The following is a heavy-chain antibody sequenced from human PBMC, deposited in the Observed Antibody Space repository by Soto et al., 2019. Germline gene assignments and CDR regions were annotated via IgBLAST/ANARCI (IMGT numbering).Heavy chain of an antibody. Sequence: GPTLINPTHPLTLTFTLCGLSLITTGVGVRWISQPPGKALERLALIYWDDDKRYNPSLNSRLTITKDSSKIQVVLAMTNMDPVDTSTYYCVQSRCGGDCLQSYSSHSYYGLDVWGQGTTVTVSS. CDR1: GLSLITTGVG. D-gene: IGHD2-21*02. CDR3: VQSRCGGDCLQSYSSHSYYGLDV. V-gene: IGHV2-5*02. CDR2: IYWDDDK. J-gene: IGHJ6*02.